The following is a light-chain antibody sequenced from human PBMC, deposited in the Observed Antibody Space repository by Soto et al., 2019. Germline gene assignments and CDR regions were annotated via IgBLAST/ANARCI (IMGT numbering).Light chain of an antibody. J-gene: IGLJ2*01. CDR1: SSNIGAGYD. Sequence: QSVLTQPPSVSGAPGQRVTISCTGSSSNIGAGYDVHWYQQLPGTAPKLLMYANSDRPSGVPDRFSGSRSGTSASLAITGLQAEDEADYYCQSYDSSLSGCVVFGGGTQLTVL. CDR2: ANS. CDR3: QSYDSSLSGCVV. V-gene: IGLV1-40*01.